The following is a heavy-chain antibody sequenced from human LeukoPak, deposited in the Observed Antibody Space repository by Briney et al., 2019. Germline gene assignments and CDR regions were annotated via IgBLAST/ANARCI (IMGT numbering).Heavy chain of an antibody. CDR2: ISSSSITI. V-gene: IGHV3-48*04. D-gene: IGHD4-17*01. CDR3: ARGSGGDHGDY. CDR1: GFTFSSYS. Sequence: GGFLRLSCAASGFTFSSYSMNWVRQAPGKGLEWVAYISSSSITIYYADSVKGRFTISRDNAKNSLYLQMNSLRAEDTAVYYCARGSGGDHGDYWGQGTLVTVSS. J-gene: IGHJ4*02.